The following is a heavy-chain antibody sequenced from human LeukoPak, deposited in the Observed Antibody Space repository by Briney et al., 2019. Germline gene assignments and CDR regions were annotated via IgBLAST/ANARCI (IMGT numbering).Heavy chain of an antibody. D-gene: IGHD3-16*02. V-gene: IGHV4-59*01. CDR1: GGSISSYY. J-gene: IGHJ4*02. CDR3: ARGVITFGGAIVYYFDY. Sequence: SETLSLTCTVSGGSISSYYWSWIRQPPGKGLEWIGYIYYSGSTNYNPSLKSRVTISVDTSKNQFSLKLSSVTAADTAVYYCARGVITFGGAIVYYFDYWGQGTLVTVSS. CDR2: IYYSGST.